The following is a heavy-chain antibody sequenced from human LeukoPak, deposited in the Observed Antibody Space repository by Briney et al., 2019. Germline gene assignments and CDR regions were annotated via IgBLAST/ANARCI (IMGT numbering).Heavy chain of an antibody. D-gene: IGHD1-7*01. CDR2: IWYDGSNK. CDR3: ARLELLVGFFDY. J-gene: IGHJ4*02. Sequence: GSLRLSCAASGFTFSSYGMHWVRQAPGKGLEWVAVIWYDGSNKYCADSVKGRFTISRDNSKNTLYLQMNSLRAEDTAVYYCARLELLVGFFDYWGQGTLVTVSS. V-gene: IGHV3-33*01. CDR1: GFTFSSYG.